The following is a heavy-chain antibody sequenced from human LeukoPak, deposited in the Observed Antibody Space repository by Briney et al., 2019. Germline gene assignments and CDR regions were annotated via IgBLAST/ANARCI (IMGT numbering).Heavy chain of an antibody. J-gene: IGHJ6*02. V-gene: IGHV3-21*06. CDR1: GLTFSTYG. CDR2: ISTSSNYI. CDR3: ARVPAAISYGMDV. D-gene: IGHD2-2*02. Sequence: KTGGSLRLSCAASGLTFSTYGMSWVRQAPGKGLEWVSSISTSSNYIYYADSVRGRFTISRDNVKTSLYLQMNSLRAEDTAVYYCARVPAAISYGMDVWGQGTTVTVSS.